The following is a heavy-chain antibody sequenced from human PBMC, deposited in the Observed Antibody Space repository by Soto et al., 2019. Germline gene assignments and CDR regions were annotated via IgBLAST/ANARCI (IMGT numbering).Heavy chain of an antibody. Sequence: ASVKVSCKASGYTFTSYGISWVRQAPGQGLEWMGWISAYNGNTNYAQKLQGRVTMTTDTSTSTAYMELRSLRSDDTAVYYCARDREPGTIFGLVITLDFWCQGTLVTVSS. D-gene: IGHD3-3*01. V-gene: IGHV1-18*01. CDR1: GYTFTSYG. J-gene: IGHJ4*02. CDR3: ARDREPGTIFGLVITLDF. CDR2: ISAYNGNT.